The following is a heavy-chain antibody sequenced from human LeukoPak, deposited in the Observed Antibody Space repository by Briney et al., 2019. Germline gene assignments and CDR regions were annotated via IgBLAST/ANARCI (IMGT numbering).Heavy chain of an antibody. J-gene: IGHJ4*02. D-gene: IGHD7-27*01. Sequence: SETLSLTCTVSGGSISSDHWSWIRQSPGKGLEWIGYIYYSGTTSYNPSLKSRVTISLDTSKNQFSLKLSSVTAADTAVYYCARGANWGSPDYWGQGTLVTVSS. V-gene: IGHV4-59*01. CDR1: GGSISSDH. CDR3: ARGANWGSPDY. CDR2: IYYSGTT.